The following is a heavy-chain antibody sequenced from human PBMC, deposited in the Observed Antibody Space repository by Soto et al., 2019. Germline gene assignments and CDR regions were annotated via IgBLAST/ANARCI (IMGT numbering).Heavy chain of an antibody. J-gene: IGHJ4*02. V-gene: IGHV3-23*01. D-gene: IGHD3-3*01. CDR3: AKGGGTWPFDY. CDR1: GFTFSSYA. Sequence: PVGSLRLSCAASGFTFSSYAMTGVRRAPGKGLEWVSTISNSGGSTYYADSVKGRFTISRDNSKNTLYLQMNSLRAEDTAVYYCAKGGGTWPFDYWGQGTLVTVSS. CDR2: ISNSGGST.